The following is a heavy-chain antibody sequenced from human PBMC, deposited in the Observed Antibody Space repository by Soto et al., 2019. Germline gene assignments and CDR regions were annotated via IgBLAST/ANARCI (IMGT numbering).Heavy chain of an antibody. J-gene: IGHJ4*02. Sequence: PSETLSLTCTVSGGSISSYYWSWIRQPPGKGLEWIGYIYYSGSTNYNPSLKSRVTISVDTSKNQFSLKLSSVTAADTALYYCARVGNDFWSGYYYIDYWGQGTLVTVSS. D-gene: IGHD3-3*01. CDR1: GGSISSYY. CDR2: IYYSGST. CDR3: ARVGNDFWSGYYYIDY. V-gene: IGHV4-59*01.